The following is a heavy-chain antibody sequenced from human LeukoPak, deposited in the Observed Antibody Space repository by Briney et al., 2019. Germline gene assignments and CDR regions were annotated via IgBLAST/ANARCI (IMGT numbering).Heavy chain of an antibody. V-gene: IGHV3-23*01. J-gene: IGHJ4*02. CDR3: AKAPASGIAVAGTLFDY. CDR2: ISGSGGST. CDR1: GFTFSSYA. Sequence: GGSLRLSCAASGFTFSSYAMSWVRQAPGKGLEWVSAISGSGGSTYYADSVKGRFTISRDNSKNTLYLQMNSLRAEDTAVYYCAKAPASGIAVAGTLFDYWGPGTLVTVSS. D-gene: IGHD6-19*01.